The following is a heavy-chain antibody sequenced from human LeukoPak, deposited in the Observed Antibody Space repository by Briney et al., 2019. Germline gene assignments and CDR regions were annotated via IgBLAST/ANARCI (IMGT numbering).Heavy chain of an antibody. V-gene: IGHV4-59*01. Sequence: ASETLSLTCTVSGGSISSYYWSWIRQPPGKGLEWIGYIYYSGSTNYNPSLKSRVTISVDTSKNQFSLKLSSVTAADTAVYYCARVDVVVVAATRLYYYYYYMDVWGKGTTVTISS. J-gene: IGHJ6*03. CDR3: ARVDVVVVAATRLYYYYYYMDV. D-gene: IGHD2-15*01. CDR1: GGSISSYY. CDR2: IYYSGST.